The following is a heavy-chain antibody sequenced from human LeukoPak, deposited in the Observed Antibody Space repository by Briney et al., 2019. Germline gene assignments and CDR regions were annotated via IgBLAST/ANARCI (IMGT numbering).Heavy chain of an antibody. Sequence: PSETLSLTCTVSGGSISSYYWSWIRQPAGKGLEWIGRIYTSGSTNYNPSLKSRVTMSVDTSKNQFSLKLSSVTAADTAVYYCAREMLQGSSWPFDYWGQGTLVTVSS. CDR2: IYTSGST. CDR3: AREMLQGSSWPFDY. V-gene: IGHV4-4*07. J-gene: IGHJ4*02. CDR1: GGSISSYY. D-gene: IGHD6-13*01.